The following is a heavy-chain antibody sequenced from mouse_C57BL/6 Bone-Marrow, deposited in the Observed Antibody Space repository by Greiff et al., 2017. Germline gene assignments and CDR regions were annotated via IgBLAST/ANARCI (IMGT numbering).Heavy chain of an antibody. CDR1: GYTFTSYW. V-gene: IGHV1-52*01. Sequence: QVQLQQPGAELVRPGSSVKLSCKASGYTFTSYWMHWVKQRPIQGLEWIGNIDPSDSETHSNQKFQDKATLTVDKSSSTAYMQLSSLTSEDSAVYYCAIYYSNYYYAMDDWGQGTSVTVSS. CDR3: AIYYSNYYYAMDD. CDR2: IDPSDSET. D-gene: IGHD2-5*01. J-gene: IGHJ4*01.